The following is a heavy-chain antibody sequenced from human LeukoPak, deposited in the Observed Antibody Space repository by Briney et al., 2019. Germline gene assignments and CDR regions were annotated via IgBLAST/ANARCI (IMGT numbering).Heavy chain of an antibody. CDR3: ARVRTPYGYYGMDV. CDR1: GGSISSYY. Sequence: SETLSLTCTVSGGSISSYYWSWIRQPPGKGLEWIGYIYYSGSTNYNPSLKSRVTISVDTSKNQFSLKLSSVTAADTAVYYCARVRTPYGYYGMDVWGQGTTVAVSS. V-gene: IGHV4-59*01. CDR2: IYYSGST. J-gene: IGHJ6*02. D-gene: IGHD3-10*01.